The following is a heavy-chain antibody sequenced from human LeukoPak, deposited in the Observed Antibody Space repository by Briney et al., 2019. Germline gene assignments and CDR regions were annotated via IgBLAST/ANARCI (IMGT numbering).Heavy chain of an antibody. V-gene: IGHV3-33*06. CDR3: AKTLPYYDSSGETYYFDY. J-gene: IGHJ4*02. CDR1: GFTFSSYG. Sequence: GGSLRLSCAASGFTFSSYGMHWVRQAPGKGLEGVAVIWYDGSNKYYADSVKGRFTISRDNSKNTLYLQMNSLRAEDTAVYYCAKTLPYYDSSGETYYFDYWGQGTLVTVSS. D-gene: IGHD3-22*01. CDR2: IWYDGSNK.